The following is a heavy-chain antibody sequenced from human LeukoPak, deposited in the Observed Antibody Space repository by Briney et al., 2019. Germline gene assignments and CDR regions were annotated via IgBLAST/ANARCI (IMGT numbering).Heavy chain of an antibody. CDR3: ARPEEHGDYVHDAFDI. CDR1: GYRFTSYW. Sequence: GESLQSSCKASGYRFTSYWIGWVRQMPGKGREWRGIIYPGDSDTRYSPSFQGQVTISADKSISTAYLQWSSLKASDTAMYYCARPEEHGDYVHDAFDIWGQGTMVTVSS. D-gene: IGHD4-17*01. CDR2: IYPGDSDT. V-gene: IGHV5-51*01. J-gene: IGHJ3*02.